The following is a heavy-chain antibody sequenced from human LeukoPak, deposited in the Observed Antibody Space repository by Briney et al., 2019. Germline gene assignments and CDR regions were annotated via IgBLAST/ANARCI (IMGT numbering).Heavy chain of an antibody. CDR2: FNPKSGGT. CDR1: GFTFTAYY. J-gene: IGHJ5*02. Sequence: VPSVKVSCKASGFTFTAYYMHWMRQAPGQGPEYMGLFNPKSGGTDYAQKFQGRVTMTRDTSISTAYLELSNLRSDDTAMYYCARGIYGGNSPLVDLWGQGTLVTVSS. CDR3: ARGIYGGNSPLVDL. V-gene: IGHV1-2*02. D-gene: IGHD6-13*01.